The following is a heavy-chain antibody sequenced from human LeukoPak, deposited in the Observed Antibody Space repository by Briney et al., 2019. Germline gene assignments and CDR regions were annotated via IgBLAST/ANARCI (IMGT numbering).Heavy chain of an antibody. D-gene: IGHD2-2*01. J-gene: IGHJ4*02. CDR3: AKDLDGGGSSTSCHGY. CDR2: ISGSGGIT. Sequence: GGSLRLSCAASGFTFSSYAMSWVRQAPGKGLEWVSAISGSGGITYYADSVKGRFTISSDNSKNTLYLQMNSLRAEDTAVYYCAKDLDGGGSSTSCHGYWGQGTLVTVSS. V-gene: IGHV3-23*01. CDR1: GFTFSSYA.